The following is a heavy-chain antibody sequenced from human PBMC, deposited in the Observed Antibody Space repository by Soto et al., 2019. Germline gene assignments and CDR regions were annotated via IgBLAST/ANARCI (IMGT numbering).Heavy chain of an antibody. V-gene: IGHV3-30-3*01. CDR3: AGELPGITGTNYYYYGMDV. Sequence: QTGGSLRLSCAASGFTFSSYAMHWVRQAPGKGLEWVAVISYDGSNKYYADSVKGRFTISRDNSKNTLYLQMNSLRAEDTAVYYCAGELPGITGTNYYYYGMDVWGQGTTVTVSS. CDR1: GFTFSSYA. J-gene: IGHJ6*02. CDR2: ISYDGSNK. D-gene: IGHD1-7*01.